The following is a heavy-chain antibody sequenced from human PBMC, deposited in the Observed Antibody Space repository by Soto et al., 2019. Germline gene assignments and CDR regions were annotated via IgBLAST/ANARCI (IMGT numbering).Heavy chain of an antibody. J-gene: IGHJ4*02. Sequence: QITLKESGPTLVKPTQTLTLTCTFSGFSLSTSGVDVGWIRQSPGKALEWLALIYWDDDKRYSPSLKNRLAITKGTSKNQVVLTMTNMDPLDTATYYCAHRRPYSNSPEYFFDYWGQGTLVTVSS. V-gene: IGHV2-5*02. D-gene: IGHD6-6*01. CDR2: IYWDDDK. CDR3: AHRRPYSNSPEYFFDY. CDR1: GFSLSTSGVD.